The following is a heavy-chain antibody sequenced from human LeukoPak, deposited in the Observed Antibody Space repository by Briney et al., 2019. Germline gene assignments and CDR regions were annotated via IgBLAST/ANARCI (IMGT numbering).Heavy chain of an antibody. CDR1: GGSISSGSYY. J-gene: IGHJ3*02. CDR2: IYTSGST. CDR3: ARDFRPKKETVTRAFDI. V-gene: IGHV4-61*02. D-gene: IGHD4-17*01. Sequence: SSQTLSLTCTVSGGSISSGSYYWSWIRQPAGKGLEWIGRIYTSGSTNYNPSLKSRVTISVDTSKNQFSLKLSSVTAADTAVYYCARDFRPKKETVTRAFDIWGQGTMVTVSS.